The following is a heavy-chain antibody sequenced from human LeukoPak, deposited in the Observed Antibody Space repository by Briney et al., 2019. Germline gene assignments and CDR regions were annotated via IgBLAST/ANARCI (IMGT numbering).Heavy chain of an antibody. J-gene: IGHJ1*01. CDR1: GFTFDDYA. Sequence: PGGSLRLSCAASGFTFDDYAMHWVRQAPGKGLEWVSGIGWNSGGIVYADSVKGRFTISRDNAKNSLYLQMNSLGAEDTAFYYCARVDFYYDSSGYVGEYFQHWGQGTLVTVSS. V-gene: IGHV3-9*01. CDR3: ARVDFYYDSSGYVGEYFQH. D-gene: IGHD3-22*01. CDR2: IGWNSGGI.